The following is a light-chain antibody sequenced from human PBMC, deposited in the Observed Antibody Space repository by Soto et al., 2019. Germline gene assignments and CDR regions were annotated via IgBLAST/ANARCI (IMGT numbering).Light chain of an antibody. CDR2: EVA. V-gene: IGLV2-14*01. CDR3: RSNSRNNPLG. CDR1: SSDVGGYNY. J-gene: IGLJ1*01. Sequence: QSALTQPASVSGSPGQSITISCTGSSSDVGGYNYVSWYQQHPGKAPKLIIYEVANRPSGVSDRFSGSQSGNTASLTISGAPPEGQADYYCRSNSRNNPLGFGTGTKVTVL.